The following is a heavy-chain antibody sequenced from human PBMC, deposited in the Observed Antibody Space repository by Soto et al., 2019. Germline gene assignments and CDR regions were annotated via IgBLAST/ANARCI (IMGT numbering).Heavy chain of an antibody. V-gene: IGHV5-51*01. Sequence: WASLKISCKGSGYSFTSYWIGWVRQMPGKGLEWMGIIYPGDSDTRYSPSFQGQVTISADKSISTAYLQWSSLKASDTAIYYCAASIYYYGMDVWGQRSTVTGSS. CDR1: GYSFTSYW. J-gene: IGHJ6*02. CDR2: IYPGDSDT. CDR3: AASIYYYGMDV.